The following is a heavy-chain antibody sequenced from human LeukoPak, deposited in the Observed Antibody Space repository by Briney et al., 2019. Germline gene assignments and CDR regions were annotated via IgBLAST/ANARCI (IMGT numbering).Heavy chain of an antibody. CDR2: ISGSGGAT. D-gene: IGHD3-10*01. CDR3: AKILFGESTYDAFDI. Sequence: GRSLRLSCAASGFTFSSYAMSWVRQAPGKGLEWVSAISGSGGATYYPDSVKGRFTISRDNSKNTLYLQVSSLRAEDTAVYYCAKILFGESTYDAFDIWGQGTMVTVSS. V-gene: IGHV3-23*01. CDR1: GFTFSSYA. J-gene: IGHJ3*02.